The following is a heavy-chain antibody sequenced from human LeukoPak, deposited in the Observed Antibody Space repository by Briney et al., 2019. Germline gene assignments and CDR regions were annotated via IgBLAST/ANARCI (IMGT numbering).Heavy chain of an antibody. V-gene: IGHV4-59*01. J-gene: IGHJ5*02. CDR2: IYYSGST. Sequence: VKPSETLSLTCTVSGGPISSYYWSWIRQPPGEGLEWIGFIYYSGSTNYNPSLKSRVTISVDTSKNQFSLKLSSVTAADTAVYYCVRTGIGAGTATDGKGFDPWGQGTLVTVSS. CDR3: VRTGIGAGTATDGKGFDP. D-gene: IGHD6-13*01. CDR1: GGPISSYY.